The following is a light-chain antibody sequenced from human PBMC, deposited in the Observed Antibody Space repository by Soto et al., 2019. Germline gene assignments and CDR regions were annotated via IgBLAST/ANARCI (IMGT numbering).Light chain of an antibody. CDR2: DAS. V-gene: IGKV3-11*01. CDR1: QSVSNS. CDR3: QQRSSWPLLT. Sequence: EIVLTQSPPTLSWSPGERATLPCRASQSVSNSLAWFQQKPGQAPRLLIYDASNRATGIPARFSGSGSGTDFTLTISSLEPEDFAVYYCQQRSSWPLLTFGGGTKVEI. J-gene: IGKJ4*01.